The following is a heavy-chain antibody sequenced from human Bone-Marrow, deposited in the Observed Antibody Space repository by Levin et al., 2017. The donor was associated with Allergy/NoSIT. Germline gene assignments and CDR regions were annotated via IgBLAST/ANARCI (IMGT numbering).Heavy chain of an antibody. CDR1: GFTFSDYY. D-gene: IGHD3-22*01. Sequence: GESLKISCAASGFTFSDYYMSWIRQAPGKGLEWVSYISSSGSTKYYADSVKGRFSISRDNAKNSLYLQMNSLGAGDTAVYYCARGGAWFAPFDYWGQGILVTVSS. CDR2: ISSSGSTK. CDR3: ARGGAWFAPFDY. V-gene: IGHV3-11*01. J-gene: IGHJ4*02.